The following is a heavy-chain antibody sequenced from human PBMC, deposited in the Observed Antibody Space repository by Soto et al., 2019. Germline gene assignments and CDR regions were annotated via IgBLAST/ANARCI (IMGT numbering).Heavy chain of an antibody. CDR1: GASITRGCYS. CDR2: IYHSGST. J-gene: IGHJ5*02. D-gene: IGHD6-13*01. V-gene: IGHV4-30-2*01. Sequence: PSETLSLTCPVSGASITRGCYSWSWIRQPPGKGLDWIGYIYHSGSTYYNPSLKRRVTISVDRSKNQFSLKLTYVTAADMAMYYCARPKTNGAGAGKVWFDPWGQGTLVTVSS. CDR3: ARPKTNGAGAGKVWFDP.